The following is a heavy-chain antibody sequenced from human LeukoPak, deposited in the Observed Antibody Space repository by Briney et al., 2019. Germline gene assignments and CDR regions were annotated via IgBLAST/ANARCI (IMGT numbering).Heavy chain of an antibody. J-gene: IGHJ4*02. Sequence: ASVKVSCKASGGTFSSYAISWVRQAPGQGLEWMGRIIPILGIANYAQKFQGRVTITADKSTSTAYMELSSLRSEDTAVYYCATQHIVVVTAIYFDYWGQGTLVTVSS. D-gene: IGHD2-21*02. CDR3: ATQHIVVVTAIYFDY. V-gene: IGHV1-69*04. CDR1: GGTFSSYA. CDR2: IIPILGIA.